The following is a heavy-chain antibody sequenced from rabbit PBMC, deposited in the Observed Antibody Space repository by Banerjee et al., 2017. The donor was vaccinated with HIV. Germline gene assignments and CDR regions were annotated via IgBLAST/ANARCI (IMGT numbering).Heavy chain of an antibody. V-gene: IGHV1S40*01. CDR2: LDISSGNK. CDR3: GRGDL. CDR1: GFSFSNNDW. Sequence: QSLEESGGDLVKPGASLTLTCTASGFSFSNNDWICWVRQAPGKGLEWITYLDISSGNKHYANWAKGRFTISKTSSTTVTLQMTSLTAADTATYFCGRGDLWGQGTLVTDS. J-gene: IGHJ3*01.